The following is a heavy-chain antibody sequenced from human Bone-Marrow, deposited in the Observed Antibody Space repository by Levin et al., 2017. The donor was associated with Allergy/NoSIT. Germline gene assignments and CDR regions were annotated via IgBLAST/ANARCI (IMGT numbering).Heavy chain of an antibody. J-gene: IGHJ6*02. CDR3: ARGHAYDILTGYYPDYGMDV. CDR2: IYYSGST. CDR1: GGSISSGGYY. D-gene: IGHD3-9*01. V-gene: IGHV4-31*03. Sequence: SETLSLTCTVSGGSISSGGYYWSWIRQHPGKGLEWIGYIYYSGSTYYNPSLKSRVTISVDTSKNQFSLKLSSVTAADTAVYYCARGHAYDILTGYYPDYGMDVWGQGTTVTVSS.